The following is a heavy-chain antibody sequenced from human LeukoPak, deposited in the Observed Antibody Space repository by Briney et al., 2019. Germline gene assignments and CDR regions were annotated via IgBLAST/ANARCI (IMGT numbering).Heavy chain of an antibody. CDR3: ARTVVRIGY. J-gene: IGHJ4*02. D-gene: IGHD4-23*01. Sequence: PGGSLSLSCAASGFTFSSYEMNWVRQAPGKGLEWVSHISSSGSTIYYTDSVKGRFTISRDNSKNLLYLQMNSLRAEDTAIYYCARTVVRIGYWGQGAMASLSS. CDR1: GFTFSSYE. V-gene: IGHV3-48*03. CDR2: ISSSGSTI.